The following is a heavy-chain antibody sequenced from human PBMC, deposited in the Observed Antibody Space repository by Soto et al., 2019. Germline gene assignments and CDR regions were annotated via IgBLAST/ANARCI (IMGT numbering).Heavy chain of an antibody. V-gene: IGHV3-23*01. Sequence: GGSLRLSCAASGFTFSNFAMSWVRQAPRKGLEWVSAISGSGGSTYYADSVRGRITLSRDNSKNTLYLQMNSLRAEDTAVYFCAKGYSTQTSYYFYYWGQGTLVTVSS. J-gene: IGHJ4*02. CDR2: ISGSGGST. D-gene: IGHD6-13*01. CDR3: AKGYSTQTSYYFYY. CDR1: GFTFSNFA.